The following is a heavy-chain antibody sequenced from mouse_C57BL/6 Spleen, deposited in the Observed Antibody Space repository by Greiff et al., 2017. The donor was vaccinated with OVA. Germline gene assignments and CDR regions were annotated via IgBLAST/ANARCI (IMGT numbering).Heavy chain of an antibody. Sequence: DVKLQESGPGLVKPSQSLSLTCSVTGYSITSGYYWNWIRQFPGNKLEWMGYISYDGSNNYNPSLKNRISITRDTSKNQFFLKLNSVTTEDTATYYCARDQGYSNYERYFDVWGTGTTVTVSS. J-gene: IGHJ1*03. V-gene: IGHV3-6*01. CDR1: GYSITSGYY. D-gene: IGHD2-5*01. CDR2: ISYDGSN. CDR3: ARDQGYSNYERYFDV.